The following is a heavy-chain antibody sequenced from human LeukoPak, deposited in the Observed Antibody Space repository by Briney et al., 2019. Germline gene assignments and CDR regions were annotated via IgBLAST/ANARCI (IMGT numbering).Heavy chain of an antibody. D-gene: IGHD1-26*01. CDR2: ISYDGSNK. V-gene: IGHV3-30*18. J-gene: IGHJ4*02. Sequence: GGSLRLSCAASGSTFSSYGMHWVRQAPGKGLEWVAVISYDGSNKYYADSVKGRFTISRDNSKNTLYLQMNSLRAEDTAVYYCAKAPRPWVGGATGSRYYFDYWGQGTLVTVSS. CDR1: GSTFSSYG. CDR3: AKAPRPWVGGATGSRYYFDY.